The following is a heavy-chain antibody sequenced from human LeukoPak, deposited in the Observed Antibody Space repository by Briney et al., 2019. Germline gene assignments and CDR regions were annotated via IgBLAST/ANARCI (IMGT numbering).Heavy chain of an antibody. CDR2: INRDGSEK. V-gene: IGHV3-7*03. CDR1: GFTLSSRW. CDR3: ATYDSWSGYNIAY. Sequence: PGGSLRLSCVVSGFTLSSRWMMWVRQAPGEELEWMTNINRDGSEKNYVDSVKGRFTITRDNAENSLYLQMNSLKVEDSAIYYCATYDSWSGYNIAYWGQGTLVTVSS. D-gene: IGHD3-3*01. J-gene: IGHJ4*02.